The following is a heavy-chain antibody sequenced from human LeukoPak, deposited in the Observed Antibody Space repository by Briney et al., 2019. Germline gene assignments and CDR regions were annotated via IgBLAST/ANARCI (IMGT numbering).Heavy chain of an antibody. J-gene: IGHJ6*02. V-gene: IGHV3-30*18. CDR3: AKLPGGSSSGWFQYYYYYYGMDV. CDR1: GFTFSSYG. Sequence: GRSLRLSCAASGFTFSSYGMHWVRQAPGKGLERVAVISYDGSNKYYADSVKGRFTISRDNSKNTLYLQMNSLRAEDTAVYYCAKLPGGSSSGWFQYYYYYYGMDVWGQGTTVTVSS. CDR2: ISYDGSNK. D-gene: IGHD6-19*01.